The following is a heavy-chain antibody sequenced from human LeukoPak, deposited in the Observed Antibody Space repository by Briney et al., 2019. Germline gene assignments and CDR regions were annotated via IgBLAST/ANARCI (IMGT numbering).Heavy chain of an antibody. Sequence: PGGSLRLSCAASGFTFSTYWMSWVRQAPGKGLEWVANINEDGSDKYCVDSVKGRFTISRDNAENSLYLQMNSLRADDTAVYYCARGQKLASWGQGTLVTVSS. CDR1: GFTFSTYW. V-gene: IGHV3-7*04. J-gene: IGHJ5*02. D-gene: IGHD6-13*01. CDR3: ARGQKLAS. CDR2: INEDGSDK.